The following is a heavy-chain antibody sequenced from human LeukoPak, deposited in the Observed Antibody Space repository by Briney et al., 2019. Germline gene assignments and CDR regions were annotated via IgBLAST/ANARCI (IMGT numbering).Heavy chain of an antibody. CDR3: AKDVGSAWAFDS. CDR1: GFTFSSYE. Sequence: GGSLRLSCAASGFTFSSYEMNWVRQAPGKGLEWVSYISSSGSTIYYADSVKGRFTISRDNAKNSLYLQMNSLRAENTAVYYCAKDVGSAWAFDSWGQGTLVTVSS. J-gene: IGHJ4*02. CDR2: ISSSGSTI. D-gene: IGHD6-19*01. V-gene: IGHV3-48*03.